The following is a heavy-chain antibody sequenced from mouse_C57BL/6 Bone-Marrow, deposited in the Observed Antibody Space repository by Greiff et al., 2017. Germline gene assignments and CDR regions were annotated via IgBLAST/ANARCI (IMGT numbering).Heavy chain of an antibody. V-gene: IGHV1-15*01. CDR1: GYTFTDYE. J-gene: IGHJ2*01. CDR2: IDPETGGT. D-gene: IGHD3-2*02. Sequence: QVHVKQSGAELVRPGASVTLSCKASGYTFTDYEMHWVKQTPVHGLEWIGAIDPETGGTAYNQKFKGKAILTADKSSSTAYMELRSLTSEDSAVYYCTRDSSGLDYWGQGTTLTVSS. CDR3: TRDSSGLDY.